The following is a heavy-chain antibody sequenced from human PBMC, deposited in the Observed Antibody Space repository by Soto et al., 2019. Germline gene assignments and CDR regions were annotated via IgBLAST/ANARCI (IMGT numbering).Heavy chain of an antibody. CDR3: ARDKRDLRFLEWPYYFDF. Sequence: QVQLVESGGGVVQPGRSLRLSCAASGFTFSSYAMHWVRQAPGKGLEWVAVISYDGSNKYYAESVKGRFTISRDNSKNTLYLQMNSLRAEDTAVYYCARDKRDLRFLEWPYYFDFWGQGTLVTVSS. CDR1: GFTFSSYA. D-gene: IGHD3-3*01. V-gene: IGHV3-30-3*01. CDR2: ISYDGSNK. J-gene: IGHJ4*02.